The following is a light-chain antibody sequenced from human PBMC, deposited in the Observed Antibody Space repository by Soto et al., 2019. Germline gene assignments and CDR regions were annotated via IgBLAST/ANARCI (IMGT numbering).Light chain of an antibody. CDR3: EQYTHRSWT. CDR1: QGLVYSDGNTF. CDR2: QVS. V-gene: IGKV2-30*01. Sequence: EVVMTQSPLSLSVTLGQPASISCRSSQGLVYSDGNTFLNWFHQRPGQSPRRLIYQVSNRDAGVQDRISGSGSGTDYTITIRGVEAEDVGIYYGEQYTHRSWTFGQGTKVEIK. J-gene: IGKJ1*01.